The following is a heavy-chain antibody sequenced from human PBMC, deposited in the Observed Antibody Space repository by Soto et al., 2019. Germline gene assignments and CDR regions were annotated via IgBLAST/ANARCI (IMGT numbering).Heavy chain of an antibody. J-gene: IGHJ4*02. Sequence: GGSLRLSCAASGFSFSSYGMTWVRQTPEKGLEWVSSISGSGGSTYYADSVKGRFTISRDNSKSTLSLQMNSLRAEDTAVYYCTKGLYEGSAYVGDYWGQGTLVTVSS. CDR2: ISGSGGST. V-gene: IGHV3-23*01. CDR3: TKGLYEGSAYVGDY. CDR1: GFSFSSYG. D-gene: IGHD3-22*01.